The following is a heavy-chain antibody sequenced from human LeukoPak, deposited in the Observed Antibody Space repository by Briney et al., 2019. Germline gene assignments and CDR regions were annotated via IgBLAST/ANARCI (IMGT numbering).Heavy chain of an antibody. CDR1: GGSISSGGYY. V-gene: IGHV4-31*03. D-gene: IGHD2-2*02. J-gene: IGHJ5*02. CDR3: ARGDKRRYCSSTSCYTGGWFDP. Sequence: SETLSLTCTVSGGSISSGGYYWSWIRQHPGKGLEWIGYIYYSGSTYYNPSLKSRVTISVDTSKNQFSLKLSSVTAADTAVYYCARGDKRRYCSSTSCYTGGWFDPWGQGTLVTVSS. CDR2: IYYSGST.